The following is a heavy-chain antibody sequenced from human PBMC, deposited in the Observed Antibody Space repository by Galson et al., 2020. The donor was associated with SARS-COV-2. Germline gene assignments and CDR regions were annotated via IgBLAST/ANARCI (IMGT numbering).Heavy chain of an antibody. V-gene: IGHV4-59*01. CDR1: GGSISSYY. Sequence: SETLSLTCTVSGGSISSYYWSWIRQPPGKGLEWIGYIYYSGSTNYNPSLKSRVTISVDTSKNQFSLRLSSVTAADTAMYYCARNNGPYGGSSLWGQGTLVTVSS. D-gene: IGHD2-15*01. CDR3: ARNNGPYGGSSL. CDR2: IYYSGST. J-gene: IGHJ4*02.